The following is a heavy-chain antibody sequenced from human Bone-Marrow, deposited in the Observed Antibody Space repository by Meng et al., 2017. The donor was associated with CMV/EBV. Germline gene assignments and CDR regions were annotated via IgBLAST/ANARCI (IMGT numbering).Heavy chain of an antibody. CDR2: ISYDGSNK. Sequence: GESLKISCAASGFTFSSYAMHWVRQAPGKGLEWVAVISYDGSNKYYADSVKGRFTISRDNSKNTLYLQMNSLRAEDTAVYYCARDRNVVVPAARKYYYGMDVWGQGTTVTGSS. D-gene: IGHD2-2*01. CDR1: GFTFSSYA. V-gene: IGHV3-30-3*01. J-gene: IGHJ6*01. CDR3: ARDRNVVVPAARKYYYGMDV.